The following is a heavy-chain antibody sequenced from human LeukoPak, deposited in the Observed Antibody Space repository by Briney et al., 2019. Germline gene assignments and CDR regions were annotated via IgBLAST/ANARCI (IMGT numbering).Heavy chain of an antibody. V-gene: IGHV3-74*01. CDR1: GFTFSSYW. CDR2: INSDGSST. Sequence: GGSLRLSCAASGFTFSSYWMHWVRQAPGKGLVWVSRINSDGSSTSYADSVKGRFTISRDNAKNTLYLQMNSLRAEDTAVYYCARSMYSSGWYVVEHDAFDIWGQGTMVTVSS. D-gene: IGHD6-19*01. J-gene: IGHJ3*02. CDR3: ARSMYSSGWYVVEHDAFDI.